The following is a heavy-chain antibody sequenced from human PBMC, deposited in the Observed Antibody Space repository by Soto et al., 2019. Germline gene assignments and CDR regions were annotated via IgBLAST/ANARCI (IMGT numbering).Heavy chain of an antibody. CDR2: ISGSGDST. D-gene: IGHD1-1*01. V-gene: IGHV3-23*01. Sequence: GWSLRLSCASSEFTLSIYGISLARQAPGKGLEWVSAISGSGDSTYYADSVKGRFTISRDKSKHTVYPQMNSLRAEDTAAYYWARKGNGFDYWSQGTLVTACS. J-gene: IGHJ4*02. CDR1: EFTLSIYG. CDR3: ARKGNGFDY.